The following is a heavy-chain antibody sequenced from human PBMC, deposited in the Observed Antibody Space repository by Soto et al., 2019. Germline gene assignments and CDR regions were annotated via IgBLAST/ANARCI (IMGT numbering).Heavy chain of an antibody. Sequence: SETLSLTCSVSGGSVSSNDYSWGWIRQSPGKGLEWIGTIYSGENTHYNPSLLSRVTISVDTSKNQFSLKLSSVTAADTAVYYCARPLFGRGNWFDPWGQGTLVTVSS. J-gene: IGHJ5*02. V-gene: IGHV4-39*07. CDR2: IYSGENT. CDR1: GGSVSSNDYS. D-gene: IGHD3-10*01. CDR3: ARPLFGRGNWFDP.